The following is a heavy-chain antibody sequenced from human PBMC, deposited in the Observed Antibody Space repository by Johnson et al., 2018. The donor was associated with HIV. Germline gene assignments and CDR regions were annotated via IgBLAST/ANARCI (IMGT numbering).Heavy chain of an antibody. J-gene: IGHJ3*02. CDR1: GFTFSGSA. V-gene: IGHV3-15*01. Sequence: EVQLVESGGGLVQPGGSLKLSCAASGFTFSGSAIHWVRQAPGKGLEWVARIKSRSDRGTTDHAAPVKGRFTISRDDSKNTLYLQMNSLKIEDTAVYYCTTDHCSGDSCCRGGSCYNAFDIWGQGTMVTVSS. CDR3: TTDHCSGDSCCRGGSCYNAFDI. CDR2: IKSRSDRGTT. D-gene: IGHD2-15*01.